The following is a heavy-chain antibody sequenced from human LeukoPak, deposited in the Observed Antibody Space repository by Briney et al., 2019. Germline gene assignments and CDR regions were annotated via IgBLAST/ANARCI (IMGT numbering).Heavy chain of an antibody. V-gene: IGHV4-59*08. CDR1: GGSISSYY. CDR3: ARQRGYALDP. Sequence: SETLSLTCTVSGGSISSYYWSWIRQPPGKGLEWIGYIYYSGSTNYNPSLKSRVTISVDTSKNQFSLKLSSVTAADTAVYYCARQRGYALDPWGQGILVTVSS. CDR2: IYYSGST. D-gene: IGHD2-2*01. J-gene: IGHJ5*02.